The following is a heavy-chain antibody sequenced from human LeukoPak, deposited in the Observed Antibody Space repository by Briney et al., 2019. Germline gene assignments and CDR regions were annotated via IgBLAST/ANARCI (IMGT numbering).Heavy chain of an antibody. D-gene: IGHD1-26*01. CDR1: GFSFDDYA. Sequence: GGSLRLSCEASGFSFDDYAMHWVRQAPGKGLEWVSLIRGDGGDTKYADSVEGRFTISRDNGKNSLYLQMTSLRTEDTALYYCAKGVRSGTYYSCFDPWGQGTLVTVSS. CDR3: AKGVRSGTYYSCFDP. CDR2: IRGDGGDT. V-gene: IGHV3-43*02. J-gene: IGHJ5*02.